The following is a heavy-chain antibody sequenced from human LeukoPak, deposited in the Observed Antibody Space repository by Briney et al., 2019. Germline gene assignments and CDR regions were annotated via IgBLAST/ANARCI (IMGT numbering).Heavy chain of an antibody. Sequence: GGSLRLSCAASGFTLSSYAMSWVRQAPGKGLEWVSAISGSGGSTYYADSVKGRFTISRDNSKNTLYLQMNSLRAEDTAVYYCGRSGSPYYYYGMDVWGQGTTVTVSS. CDR3: GRSGSPYYYYGMDV. CDR1: GFTLSSYA. CDR2: ISGSGGST. D-gene: IGHD6-13*01. V-gene: IGHV3-23*01. J-gene: IGHJ6*02.